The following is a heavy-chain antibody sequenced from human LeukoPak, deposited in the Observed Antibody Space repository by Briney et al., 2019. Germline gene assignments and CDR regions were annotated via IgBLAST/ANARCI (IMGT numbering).Heavy chain of an antibody. V-gene: IGHV4-39*07. Sequence: SETLSLTCTVSGGSISTSNYYWGWIRQPPGKGLEWIGNIFYSGSTYYSPSLRSRVTISLDTSRNQFSLKLSSVTAADTAVYYCATAKEYPLDFDYWGQGTLVTVSS. CDR2: IFYSGST. D-gene: IGHD2/OR15-2a*01. CDR1: GGSISTSNYY. CDR3: ATAKEYPLDFDY. J-gene: IGHJ4*02.